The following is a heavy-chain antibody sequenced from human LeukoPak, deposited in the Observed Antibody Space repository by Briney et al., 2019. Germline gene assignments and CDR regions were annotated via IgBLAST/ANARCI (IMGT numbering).Heavy chain of an antibody. V-gene: IGHV3-66*01. CDR1: GFSVSTFY. CDR2: LYNAGPT. Sequence: GGSLRLSCAASGFSVSTFYMSWVRQAPGKGLEWVSVLYNAGPTYYADSVQGRFTISRDNSKNTLFLQMDNLRADDTATYYCARSGPSVLWSKSFDYWGQGALVTVSS. J-gene: IGHJ4*02. D-gene: IGHD3-10*01. CDR3: ARSGPSVLWSKSFDY.